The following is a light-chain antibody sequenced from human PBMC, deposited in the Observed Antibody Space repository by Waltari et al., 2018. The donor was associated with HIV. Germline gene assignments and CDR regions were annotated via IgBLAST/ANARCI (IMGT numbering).Light chain of an antibody. CDR2: GAS. V-gene: IGKV3-15*01. Sequence: EIVMTQSPSTLSVSPGERATLSCRAGQSVSNNVAWYQQKTGQPPRLLIYGASTRATGIPARFSGSGSGTEFILTIRRLEPEDFAVYYCQQHGNSPTFGGGTKVEIK. J-gene: IGKJ4*01. CDR3: QQHGNSPT. CDR1: QSVSNN.